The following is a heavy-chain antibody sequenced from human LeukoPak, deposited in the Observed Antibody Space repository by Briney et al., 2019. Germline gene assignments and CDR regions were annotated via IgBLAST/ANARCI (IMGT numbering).Heavy chain of an antibody. D-gene: IGHD3-9*01. CDR3: ASFPYQAPLRYFDWSFVHLVPDAFDI. Sequence: GGSLRLSCAASGFTFSSYAMHWVRQAPGKGLEWVAVISYDGSNKYYADSVKGRFTISRDNSKNTLYLQMNSLRAEDTAVYYCASFPYQAPLRYFDWSFVHLVPDAFDIWGQGTMVTVSS. CDR1: GFTFSSYA. V-gene: IGHV3-30-3*01. J-gene: IGHJ3*02. CDR2: ISYDGSNK.